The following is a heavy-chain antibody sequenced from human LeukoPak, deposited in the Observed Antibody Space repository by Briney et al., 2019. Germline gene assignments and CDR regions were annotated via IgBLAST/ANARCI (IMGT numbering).Heavy chain of an antibody. Sequence: SETLSLTCTVSGGSISSYYWSWIRQPPGKGLEWIGYIYYSGSTNYNPSLKSRVTISVDTSKNQFSLKLSSVTAADTAVYYCARGLGAVAGNFDYWGQGTLVTVSS. CDR3: ARGLGAVAGNFDY. D-gene: IGHD6-19*01. J-gene: IGHJ4*02. CDR2: IYYSGST. V-gene: IGHV4-59*12. CDR1: GGSISSYY.